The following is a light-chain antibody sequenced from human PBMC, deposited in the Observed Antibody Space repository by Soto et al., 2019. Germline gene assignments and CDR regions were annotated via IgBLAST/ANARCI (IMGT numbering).Light chain of an antibody. CDR1: QSISTW. CDR2: EAT. CDR3: QQYSTYWT. J-gene: IGKJ1*01. Sequence: DIQMTQSPSTLSASVGDRVTITCRASQSISTWLAWYQQKPGKAPKLLIFEATTFETGVPSRFSDSVSGTDSTLTTTRLQPDDLANYYCQQYSTYWTFGQGTKVEVK. V-gene: IGKV1-5*01.